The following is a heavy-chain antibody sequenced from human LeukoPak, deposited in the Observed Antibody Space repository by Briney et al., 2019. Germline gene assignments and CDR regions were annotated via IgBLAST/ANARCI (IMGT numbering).Heavy chain of an antibody. J-gene: IGHJ4*02. D-gene: IGHD6-19*01. CDR2: IRSRPYGGTT. V-gene: IGHV3-49*04. CDR3: TRDRLGIAVADPDLFDY. Sequence: GGSLRLSCTASGFTFSDYAMNWVRQAPGKGLEWVSFIRSRPYGGTTEYAASVKGRFTISRDDSKSISYLQMNSLKIEDTAVYFCTRDRLGIAVADPDLFDYWGQGTLVTVSS. CDR1: GFTFSDYA.